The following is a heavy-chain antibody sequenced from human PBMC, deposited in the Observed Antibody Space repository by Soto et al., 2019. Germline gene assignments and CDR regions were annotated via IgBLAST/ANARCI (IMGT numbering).Heavy chain of an antibody. CDR2: ISSDGSKK. CDR3: AMDRCGGSSRFDY. J-gene: IGHJ4*02. D-gene: IGHD2-15*01. V-gene: IGHV3-30*03. CDR1: GFTFSNNG. Sequence: QVQLVESGGGVVQPGRSLRLSCVASGFTFSNNGIHWVRQAPGKGLEWVAVISSDGSKKYYADSVKGRFTISRDNSKNTLYLQMNSLRAEDTAVYYCAMDRCGGSSRFDYWGQGTLVTVSS.